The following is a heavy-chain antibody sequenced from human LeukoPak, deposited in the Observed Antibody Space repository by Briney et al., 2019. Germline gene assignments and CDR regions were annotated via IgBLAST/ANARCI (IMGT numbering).Heavy chain of an antibody. CDR3: ARGRGGEVVVVPAATNYYDYVWGSYRPYYFDY. CDR2: INHSGST. Sequence: SETLSLTCAVYGGSFSGYYWSWIRQPPGKGLEWLGEINHSGSTNYNPSLKSRVTISVDTSKNQFSLKLSSVTAADTAVYYCARGRGGEVVVVPAATNYYDYVWGSYRPYYFDYWGQGTLVTVSS. V-gene: IGHV4-34*01. D-gene: IGHD3-16*02. J-gene: IGHJ4*02. CDR1: GGSFSGYY.